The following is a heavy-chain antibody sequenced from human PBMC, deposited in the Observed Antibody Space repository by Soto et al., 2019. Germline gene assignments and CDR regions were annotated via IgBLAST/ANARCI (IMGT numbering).Heavy chain of an antibody. CDR2: IGGSGSDT. V-gene: IGHV3-23*01. CDR3: AETSSYGNYYFDY. CDR1: GLTFSNYA. D-gene: IGHD4-17*01. J-gene: IGHJ4*02. Sequence: PGGSLRLSCTASGLTFSNYAMSWVRQAPGKGLEWVSIIGGSGSDTYYADSVKGQFTVSRDNSKNTQYVQMNSLRDEDTAVYYCAETSSYGNYYFDYWGPGTLVTVSS.